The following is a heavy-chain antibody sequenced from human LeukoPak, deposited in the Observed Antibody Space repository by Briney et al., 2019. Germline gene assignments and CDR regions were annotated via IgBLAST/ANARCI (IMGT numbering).Heavy chain of an antibody. CDR1: GGSISSSSYY. V-gene: IGHV4-39*07. J-gene: IGHJ4*02. Sequence: PSETLSLTCTVSGGSISSSSYYWGWIRQPPGKGLEWIGSVYYTGAFYYNPSLKSRVTISIDTSKKHFSLKLTSVTAADTAVYYCARGAPPQNWGQGTLVTVSS. CDR3: ARGAPPQN. CDR2: VYYTGAF.